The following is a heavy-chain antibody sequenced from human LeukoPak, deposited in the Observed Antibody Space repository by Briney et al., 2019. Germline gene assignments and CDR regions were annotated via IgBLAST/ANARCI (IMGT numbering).Heavy chain of an antibody. CDR3: ARDYSSGYYYQTFDY. D-gene: IGHD3-22*01. CDR1: GGTFSSYA. CDR2: IIPIFGTA. Sequence: SVKVSCKASGGTFSSYAISWVRQAPGQGLEWMGGIIPIFGTANYAQKFQGRVTITADKSTSTAYMELSSLRAEDTAVYYCARDYSSGYYYQTFDYWGQGTLVTVSS. V-gene: IGHV1-69*06. J-gene: IGHJ4*02.